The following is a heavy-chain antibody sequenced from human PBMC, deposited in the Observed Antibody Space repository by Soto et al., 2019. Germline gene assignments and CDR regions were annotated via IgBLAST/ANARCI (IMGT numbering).Heavy chain of an antibody. V-gene: IGHV3-15*01. Sequence: GGSLRLSCAASGFTFSDAWMSWVLQAPGKGLDWVGRIKSKSDGGTKEYAAPVRGRFTISRDDSKNTLYLKMNSLKTEDTAVYYCTTDLWRIAVVVGSTGYFNPWGQGTPVTVSS. CDR2: IKSKSDGGTK. CDR3: TTDLWRIAVVVGSTGYFNP. CDR1: GFTFSDAW. D-gene: IGHD2-15*01. J-gene: IGHJ5*02.